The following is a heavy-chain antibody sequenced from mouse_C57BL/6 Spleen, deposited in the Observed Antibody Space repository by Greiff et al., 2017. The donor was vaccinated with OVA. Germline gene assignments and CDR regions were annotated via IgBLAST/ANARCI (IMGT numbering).Heavy chain of an antibody. Sequence: QVQLQQPGAELVKPGASVKMSCKASGYTFTSYWITWVKQRPGQGLEWIGDIYPGSGSTNYNEKFKSKAKLTVDTSSSTAYMQLSSLTSEDCAVYYCASYPYWYFDVWGTGTTVTVSS. J-gene: IGHJ1*03. CDR3: ASYPYWYFDV. V-gene: IGHV1-55*01. CDR1: GYTFTSYW. CDR2: IYPGSGST.